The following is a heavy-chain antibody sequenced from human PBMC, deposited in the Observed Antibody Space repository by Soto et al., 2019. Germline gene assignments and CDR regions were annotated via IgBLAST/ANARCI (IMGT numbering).Heavy chain of an antibody. Sequence: SETLSLTCTVSGGSISSGGYYWSWIRQHPGKGLEWIGYIYYSGSTYYNPSLKSRVTISVDTSKNQFSLKLSSVTAADTAVYYCARARREYCSGGSCYSFPYWGQGTLVTVSS. CDR1: GGSISSGGYY. V-gene: IGHV4-31*03. CDR3: ARARREYCSGGSCYSFPY. CDR2: IYYSGST. D-gene: IGHD2-15*01. J-gene: IGHJ4*02.